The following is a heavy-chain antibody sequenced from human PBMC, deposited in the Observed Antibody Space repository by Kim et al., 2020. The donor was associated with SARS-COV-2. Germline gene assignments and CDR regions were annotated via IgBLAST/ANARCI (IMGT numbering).Heavy chain of an antibody. CDR3: AGMRSMVRGLKGGDYYGIDV. V-gene: IGHV3-23*01. J-gene: IGHJ6*02. D-gene: IGHD3-10*01. CDR2: MSGSGGST. Sequence: GGSLRLSCAASGFTFSSYAMSWVRQAPGKGLEWVSAMSGSGGSTYYADSVKGRFTISRDNPKNTLYLQMNSLRAEDTAVYYCAGMRSMVRGLKGGDYYGIDVWGPGTTVTVSS. CDR1: GFTFSSYA.